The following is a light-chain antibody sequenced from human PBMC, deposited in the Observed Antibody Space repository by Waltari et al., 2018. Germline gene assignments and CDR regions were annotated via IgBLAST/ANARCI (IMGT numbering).Light chain of an antibody. J-gene: IGLJ2*01. V-gene: IGLV2-23*02. CDR2: GVN. Sequence: QSTLTQPVSVSGSLGQSITISCIGTSGDVGNYNLVSWYQQHPGKAPKFMIYGVNKRPSGVSNRFSGSKSGNTASLTISGLQGEDEAIYFCSSYAAYNTVIFGGGTKVTVL. CDR1: SGDVGNYNL. CDR3: SSYAAYNTVI.